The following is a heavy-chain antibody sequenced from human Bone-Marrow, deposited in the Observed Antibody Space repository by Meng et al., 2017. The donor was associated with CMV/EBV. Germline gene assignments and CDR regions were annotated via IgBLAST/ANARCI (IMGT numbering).Heavy chain of an antibody. CDR2: INPDSGDT. J-gene: IGHJ4*02. V-gene: IGHV1-2*02. CDR1: GYTFIDYY. Sequence: ASVKVSCKASGYTFIDYYIHWVRQAPGQRLEWMGWINPDSGDTNYAQKFQGRITMTRDTSISTAYMELTRLTSDDTALYFCARLSAYWGQGTLVTVSS. CDR3: ARLSAY.